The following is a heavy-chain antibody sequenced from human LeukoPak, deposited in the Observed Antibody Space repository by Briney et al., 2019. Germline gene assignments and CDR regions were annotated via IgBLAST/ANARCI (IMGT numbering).Heavy chain of an antibody. Sequence: GGSLRLSCAASGFTFSTYSMNWVRQAPGKGLEWVSSISSSSSYIYYADSVKGRFTISRDNAKKSVYLQMNSLRAEDTAVYYCARAYSERYGLGYYYMDVWGKGTSVTVSS. V-gene: IGHV3-21*01. D-gene: IGHD1-26*01. CDR3: ARAYSERYGLGYYYMDV. J-gene: IGHJ6*03. CDR1: GFTFSTYS. CDR2: ISSSSSYI.